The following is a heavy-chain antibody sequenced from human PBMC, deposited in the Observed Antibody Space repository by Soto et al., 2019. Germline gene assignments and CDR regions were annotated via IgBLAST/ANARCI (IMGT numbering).Heavy chain of an antibody. CDR3: AREAGYDSSGYYLTPNDAFDI. CDR2: INPSGGST. Sequence: QVQLVQSGAEVKKPGASVKVSCKASGYTFTSYYMHWVRQAPGQGLEWMGIINPSGGSTSYAQKLQGRVTMTRDTSTGTVYMELSSLRSEDTAVYYCAREAGYDSSGYYLTPNDAFDIWGQGTMVTVSS. D-gene: IGHD3-22*01. V-gene: IGHV1-46*04. CDR1: GYTFTSYY. J-gene: IGHJ3*02.